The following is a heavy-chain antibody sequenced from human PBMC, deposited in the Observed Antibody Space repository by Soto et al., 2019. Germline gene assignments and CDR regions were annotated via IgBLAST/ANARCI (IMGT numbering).Heavy chain of an antibody. V-gene: IGHV4-39*01. Sequence: QLQLQESGPRLVRPSETLSLTCTVSGGSISSSSYYWGWIRQPPGKGLEWIGTIYYSGSTYYNPSLKGRVTISRDTSKNLFSLRLSSVTAADMAVYYCARMGVVIRPIFNYWGQGTLVTVSS. CDR1: GGSISSSSYY. CDR2: IYYSGST. CDR3: ARMGVVIRPIFNY. D-gene: IGHD3-3*01. J-gene: IGHJ4*02.